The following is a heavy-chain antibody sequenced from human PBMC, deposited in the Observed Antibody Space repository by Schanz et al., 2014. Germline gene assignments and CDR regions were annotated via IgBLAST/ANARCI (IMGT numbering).Heavy chain of an antibody. D-gene: IGHD2-15*01. CDR1: EFIFNDYG. V-gene: IGHV3-7*01. CDR2: IEGDGSRK. Sequence: VQLVESGGGVVQPGGSLRLSCAASEFIFNDYGMNWVRQAPGKGPEWVANIEGDGSRKQYVDSVEGRFTISRDNAKNSLYLQMTSLRAEDAAVYYCARDISPESRGPLYYDAFDIWGQGTVVTVSS. J-gene: IGHJ3*02. CDR3: ARDISPESRGPLYYDAFDI.